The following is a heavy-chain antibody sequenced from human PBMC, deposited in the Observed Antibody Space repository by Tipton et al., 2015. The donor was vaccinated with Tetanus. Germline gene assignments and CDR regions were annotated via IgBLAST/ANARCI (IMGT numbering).Heavy chain of an antibody. V-gene: IGHV4-39*01. CDR3: ARHQSGYFTPFDY. CDR2: IYESGDT. Sequence: LSLTCTVSGGSIRGGTFYWGWIRQPPGKGLEWIGSIYESGDTYYIPSLKSRVTISVDTSKNQFSLKLNFLTATDTAVYFCARHQSGYFTPFDYWGQGTLVTVSS. J-gene: IGHJ4*02. CDR1: GGSIRGGTFY. D-gene: IGHD3-3*01.